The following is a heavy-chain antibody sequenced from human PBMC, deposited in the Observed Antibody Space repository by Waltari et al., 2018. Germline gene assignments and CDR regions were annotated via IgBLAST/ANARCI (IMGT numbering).Heavy chain of an antibody. D-gene: IGHD3-3*01. V-gene: IGHV3-7*01. CDR2: IKQDGSEK. J-gene: IGHJ4*02. CDR3: ARDRSWSGYLDY. Sequence: EVQLVESGGGLVQPGVSLSLSCSASGFTFRSYWMSWVRQAPGKGLEWVANIKQDGSEKYYVDSVKGRFTISRDNAKNSLYLQMNSLRAEDTAVYYCARDRSWSGYLDYWGQGTLVTVSS. CDR1: GFTFRSYW.